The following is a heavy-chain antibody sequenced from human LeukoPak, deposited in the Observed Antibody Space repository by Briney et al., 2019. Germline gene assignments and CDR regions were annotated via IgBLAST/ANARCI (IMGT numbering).Heavy chain of an antibody. V-gene: IGHV3-23*01. Sequence: PGGSLSLSCAPSGFTFSSYAMSWVRQAPGMGLEWLSAISGSGGNTYYADSVKGRFTISRDNSQNTLSLQMNSLRAEDTAVYFCAKAGYRGSSVNYFDYWGQGTLVTVSS. CDR1: GFTFSSYA. J-gene: IGHJ4*02. D-gene: IGHD6-6*01. CDR3: AKAGYRGSSVNYFDY. CDR2: ISGSGGNT.